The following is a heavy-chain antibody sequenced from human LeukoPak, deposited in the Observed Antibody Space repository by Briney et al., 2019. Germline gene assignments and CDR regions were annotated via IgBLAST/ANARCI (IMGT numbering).Heavy chain of an antibody. Sequence: GASVKVSCKASGYTFTSYGISWVRQAPGQGLEWVGWISAYNGNTNYAQKLQGRVTMTTDTSTSTAYMELRSLRSDDTAVYYCATLGLWFGELLYKGWFDPWGQGTLVTVSS. V-gene: IGHV1-18*01. CDR1: GYTFTSYG. CDR2: ISAYNGNT. D-gene: IGHD3-10*01. CDR3: ATLGLWFGELLYKGWFDP. J-gene: IGHJ5*02.